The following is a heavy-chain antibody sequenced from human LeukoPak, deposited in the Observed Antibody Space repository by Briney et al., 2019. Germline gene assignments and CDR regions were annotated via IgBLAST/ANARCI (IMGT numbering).Heavy chain of an antibody. J-gene: IGHJ4*02. Sequence: GGSLRLSCAASGFTFSSYWMSWVRQAPGKGLEWVSAISGSGGSTYYANSVKGRFTISRDNSKNTLYLQMNSLRAEDTAVYYCAKEVYSSGWSHFDYWGRGTLVTVSS. D-gene: IGHD6-19*01. V-gene: IGHV3-23*01. CDR3: AKEVYSSGWSHFDY. CDR2: ISGSGGST. CDR1: GFTFSSYW.